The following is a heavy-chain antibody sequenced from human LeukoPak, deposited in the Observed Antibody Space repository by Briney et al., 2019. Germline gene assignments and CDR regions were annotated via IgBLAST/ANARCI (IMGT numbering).Heavy chain of an antibody. V-gene: IGHV3-23*01. CDR3: VMAAAGTGYFDY. J-gene: IGHJ4*02. Sequence: PGGSLRLTCAAPEFTFSRYAMTWVRQAPGKGLERVSGISGGGVSTYYADSVKGRFTISRDNSKNTLYLQMSSLRAEDTAVYYCVMAAAGTGYFDYWGQGTLVTVSS. D-gene: IGHD6-13*01. CDR2: ISGGGVST. CDR1: EFTFSRYA.